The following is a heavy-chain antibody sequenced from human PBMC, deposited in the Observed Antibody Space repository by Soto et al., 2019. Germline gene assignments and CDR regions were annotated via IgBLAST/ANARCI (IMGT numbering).Heavy chain of an antibody. Sequence: SETLSLTCTVSGGSISSYYWSWIRQPPGKGLEWIGYIYYSGSTNYNPSLKSRVTISVDTSKNQFSLKLSSVTAADTAVYYCARGGSYGYFPADYWGQGTLVTVSS. V-gene: IGHV4-59*08. J-gene: IGHJ4*02. CDR2: IYYSGST. D-gene: IGHD5-18*01. CDR1: GGSISSYY. CDR3: ARGGSYGYFPADY.